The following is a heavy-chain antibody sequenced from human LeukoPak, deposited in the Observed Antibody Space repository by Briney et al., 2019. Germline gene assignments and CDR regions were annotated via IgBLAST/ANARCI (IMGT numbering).Heavy chain of an antibody. V-gene: IGHV1-46*01. CDR1: GYTFTSYY. CDR2: INPSGGST. CDR3: ARARSGFDYDFWSGYPYYFDY. Sequence: ASVKVSCKASGYTFTSYYMHWVRQAPGQGLEWMGIINPSGGSTSYAQKFQGRVTMTRDTSTSTVYMELGSLRSEDTAVYYCARARSGFDYDFWSGYPYYFDYWGQGTLVTVSS. D-gene: IGHD3-3*01. J-gene: IGHJ4*02.